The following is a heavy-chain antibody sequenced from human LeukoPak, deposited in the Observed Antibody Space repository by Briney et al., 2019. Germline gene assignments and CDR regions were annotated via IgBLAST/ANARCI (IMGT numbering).Heavy chain of an antibody. CDR1: GFPFSSSG. J-gene: IGHJ4*02. V-gene: IGHV3-23*01. CDR3: AKDKQWLVHAY. Sequence: GGSLRLSCATSGFPFSSSGMSWVRQAPGKGLEWVSAISGGGDSTFYADSVKGRFTISRDNSKNTLYLQMNSLRAEDTAVYYCAKDKQWLVHAYWGQGTLVTVSS. D-gene: IGHD6-19*01. CDR2: ISGGGDST.